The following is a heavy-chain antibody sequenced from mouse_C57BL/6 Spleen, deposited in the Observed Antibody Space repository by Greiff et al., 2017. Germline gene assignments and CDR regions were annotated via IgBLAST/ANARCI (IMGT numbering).Heavy chain of an antibody. Sequence: QVQLKQSGAELVRPGASVKLSCKASGYTFTDYYINWVKQRPGQGLEWIARIYPGSGNTYYNEKFKGKATLTAEKSSSTAYMQLSSLTSEDSAVYFCARSLYYGSSEPFDYWGQGTTLTVSS. CDR2: IYPGSGNT. D-gene: IGHD1-1*01. J-gene: IGHJ2*01. CDR1: GYTFTDYY. V-gene: IGHV1-76*01. CDR3: ARSLYYGSSEPFDY.